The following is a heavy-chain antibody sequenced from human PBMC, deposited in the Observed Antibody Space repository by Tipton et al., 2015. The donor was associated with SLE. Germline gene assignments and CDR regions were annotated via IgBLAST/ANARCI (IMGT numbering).Heavy chain of an antibody. J-gene: IGHJ5*02. V-gene: IGHV3-74*01. CDR2: INSDGSST. D-gene: IGHD1-26*01. CDR1: GFTFSSYW. CDR3: AKDGGRWELLGWFDP. Sequence: SLRLSCAASGFTFSSYWMHWVRQAPGKGLVWVSRINSDGSSTSYADSVKGRFTISRDNAKNSLFLQMNSLRAEDTALYYCAKDGGRWELLGWFDPWGQGTLVTVSS.